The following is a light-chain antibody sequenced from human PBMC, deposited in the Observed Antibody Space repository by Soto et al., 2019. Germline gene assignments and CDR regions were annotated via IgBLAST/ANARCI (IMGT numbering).Light chain of an antibody. CDR2: EVR. CDR1: SSDVGGHDY. J-gene: IGLJ1*01. CDR3: SSYSSTTLV. V-gene: IGLV2-14*01. Sequence: QSVLTQPASVSGSPGQSITISCTGTSSDVGGHDYVSWYQQHPGKAPKLIIYEVRNRPSGVSNRFSGSKSGNTASLTISGLQAEDEADYYCSSYSSTTLVFGTGIKVNV.